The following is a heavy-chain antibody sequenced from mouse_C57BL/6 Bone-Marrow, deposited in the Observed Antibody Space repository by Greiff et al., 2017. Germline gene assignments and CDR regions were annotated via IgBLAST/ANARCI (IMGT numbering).Heavy chain of an antibody. D-gene: IGHD2-4*01. V-gene: IGHV1-53*01. CDR3: AREGGGRLRGFAY. J-gene: IGHJ3*01. CDR1: GYTFTSYW. Sequence: VQLQQPGTELVKPGASVKLSCKASGYTFTSYWMHWVKQRPGQGLEWIGNINPSNGGTNYNEKFKSKATLTVDKSSSTAYMQLSSLPSEDSAVYYCAREGGGRLRGFAYWGQGTLVTVSA. CDR2: INPSNGGT.